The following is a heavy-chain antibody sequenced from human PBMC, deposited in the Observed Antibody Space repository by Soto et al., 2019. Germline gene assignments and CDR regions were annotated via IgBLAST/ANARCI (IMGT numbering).Heavy chain of an antibody. CDR2: INHSGST. Sequence: PSETLSLTCAVYGGSFSGYYWSWIRQPPGKGLEWIGEINHSGSTNYNPSLKSRVTISVDTSKNQFSLRLSSVTAADTAVYYCARARITMVRGVIYYYYGMDVWGQGTTVTVSS. D-gene: IGHD3-10*01. CDR3: ARARITMVRGVIYYYYGMDV. J-gene: IGHJ6*02. CDR1: GGSFSGYY. V-gene: IGHV4-34*01.